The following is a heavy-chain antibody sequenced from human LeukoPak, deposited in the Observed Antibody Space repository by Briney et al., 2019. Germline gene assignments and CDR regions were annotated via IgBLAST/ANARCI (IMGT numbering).Heavy chain of an antibody. J-gene: IGHJ4*02. D-gene: IGHD4-17*01. CDR3: ARDQYGDSDFDY. Sequence: RASVKASCKASGYTFTSYDINWVRQATGQGLEWMGWMNPNSGGTNYAQKFQGRVTMTRDTSISTAYMELSRLRSDDTAVYYCARDQYGDSDFDYWGQGTLVTVSS. CDR1: GYTFTSYD. V-gene: IGHV1-2*02. CDR2: MNPNSGGT.